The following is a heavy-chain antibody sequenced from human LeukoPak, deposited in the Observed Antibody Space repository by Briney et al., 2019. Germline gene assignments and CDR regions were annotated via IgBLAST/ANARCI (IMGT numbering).Heavy chain of an antibody. V-gene: IGHV3-15*07. J-gene: IGHJ4*02. D-gene: IGHD3-22*01. CDR1: GFTFSNAW. CDR3: TTVPNYYDSSGYREDLDY. Sequence: GGSLRLSCAASGFTFSNAWMNWVRRAPGKGLEWVGRIKSKTDGGTTDYAAPVKGRFTISRDDSKNTPYLQMNSLKTEDTAVYYCTTVPNYYDSSGYREDLDYWGQGTLVTVSS. CDR2: IKSKTDGGTT.